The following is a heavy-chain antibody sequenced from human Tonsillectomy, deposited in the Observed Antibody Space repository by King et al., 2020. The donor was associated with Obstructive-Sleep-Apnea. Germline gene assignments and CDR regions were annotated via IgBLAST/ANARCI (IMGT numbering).Heavy chain of an antibody. D-gene: IGHD2-8*01. CDR2: IDWDDDK. J-gene: IGHJ4*02. CDR3: ARGQGYCTNGVCSHYFDY. Sequence: TLKESGPALVKPTQTLTLNCTFSGFSLSTSGMCVSWIRQPPGKALEWLALIDWDDDKYYSTSLKTRLTISKDTSKNQVVLTMTNMDPVDTATYYCARGQGYCTNGVCSHYFDYWGQGTLVTVSS. V-gene: IGHV2-70*01. CDR1: GFSLSTSGMC.